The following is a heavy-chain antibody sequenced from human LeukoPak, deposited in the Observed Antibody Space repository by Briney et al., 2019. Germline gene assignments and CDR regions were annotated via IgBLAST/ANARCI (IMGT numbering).Heavy chain of an antibody. CDR3: ARRRGDFWSDYYAFYY. Sequence: SETLSLICTVSGRSISNXXGSWLRQPPGKGGXXXXXXYYSGSTNYNPSLTSRVTISLDTSKNHFSLKERYVTAADTAVYYCARRRGDFWSDYYAFYYWGQGTLVTSSS. D-gene: IGHD3-3*01. CDR1: GRSISNXX. J-gene: IGHJ4*02. V-gene: IGHV4-59*08. CDR2: XYYSGST.